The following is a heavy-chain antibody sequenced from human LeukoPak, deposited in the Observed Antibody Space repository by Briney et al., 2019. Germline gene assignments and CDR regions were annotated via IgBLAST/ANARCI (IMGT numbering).Heavy chain of an antibody. V-gene: IGHV3-30*04. Sequence: GSLILSCAASGFTFSSYAMHWVRPAPGKGLEWVAVISYDGSNKYYADSVKGRFTISRDNSKNTLYLQMNSLRAEDTAVYYCARVGFGYCSSTSCYTFDYWGQGTLVTVSS. CDR2: ISYDGSNK. J-gene: IGHJ4*02. D-gene: IGHD2-2*02. CDR3: ARVGFGYCSSTSCYTFDY. CDR1: GFTFSSYA.